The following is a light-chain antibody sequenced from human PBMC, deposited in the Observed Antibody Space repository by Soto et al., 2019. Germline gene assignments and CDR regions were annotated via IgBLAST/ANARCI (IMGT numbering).Light chain of an antibody. J-gene: IGLJ1*01. Sequence: QSVLTQPPSVSAAPGQDVSISCSGSSSNLAYNSLSWYQQLPGTAPKLLIYADNKRPSGSPARFTGSKSGTSATLGITGLETGDEADYDCGAWDDSLNVYVFGSGTKLTVL. V-gene: IGLV1-51*01. CDR2: ADN. CDR3: GAWDDSLNVYV. CDR1: SSNLAYNS.